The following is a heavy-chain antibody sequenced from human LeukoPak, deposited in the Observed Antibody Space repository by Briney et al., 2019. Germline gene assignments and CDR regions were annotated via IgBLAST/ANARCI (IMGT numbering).Heavy chain of an antibody. CDR2: ISGSGGST. J-gene: IGHJ2*01. D-gene: IGHD4/OR15-4a*01. Sequence: GGSLRLSCAASGFTFSSYSMNWVRQAPGKGLEWVSGISGSGGSTYDADSVKGRLTISRDNSKNTLDLQMNSLGVEDTAVYYCAKVTMVGWYFDLWGRGTLVTVSS. CDR3: AKVTMVGWYFDL. V-gene: IGHV3-23*01. CDR1: GFTFSSYS.